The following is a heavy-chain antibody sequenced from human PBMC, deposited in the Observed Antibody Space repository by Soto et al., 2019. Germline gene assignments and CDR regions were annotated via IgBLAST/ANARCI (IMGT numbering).Heavy chain of an antibody. CDR2: IYYSGST. Sequence: SETLSLTCTVSGGSISSYYWSWIRQPPGKGLEWIGYIYYSGSTNYNPSLKSRVTISVDTSKNQFSLKLSSVTAADTAVYYCARDRDSGYDLGYWGQRTPVTVSS. CDR3: ARDRDSGYDLGY. V-gene: IGHV4-59*01. J-gene: IGHJ4*02. D-gene: IGHD5-12*01. CDR1: GGSISSYY.